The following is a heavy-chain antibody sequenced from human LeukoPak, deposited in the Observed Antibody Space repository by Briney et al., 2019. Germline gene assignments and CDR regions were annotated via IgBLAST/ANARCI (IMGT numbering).Heavy chain of an antibody. CDR3: ASPADNYYESSGYYLDY. CDR2: INPNSGGT. CDR1: GYTFTGYY. D-gene: IGHD3-22*01. J-gene: IGHJ4*02. V-gene: IGHV1-2*02. Sequence: GASVKVSCKASGYTFTGYYMHWVRQAPGQGLEWMGWINPNSGGTNYAQKFQGRVTMTRDTSISTAYMELSRLRSDDTAVYYCASPADNYYESSGYYLDYWGQGTLVTVSS.